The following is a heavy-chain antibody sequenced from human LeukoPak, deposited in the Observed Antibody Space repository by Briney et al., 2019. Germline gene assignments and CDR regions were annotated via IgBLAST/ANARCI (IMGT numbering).Heavy chain of an antibody. CDR3: ARGYGDFRVEGRYFHS. CDR1: DGSITNYD. Sequence: SETLSLTCTVSDGSITNYDWSWVRQPPGKGLEFIGHVHYSGTANYNPSLKSRVTISIDTSKKHFFLKLKPVTAADTAVYYCARGYGDFRVEGRYFHSWGQGTLVTVSS. D-gene: IGHD4-17*01. CDR2: VHYSGTA. V-gene: IGHV4-59*01. J-gene: IGHJ4*02.